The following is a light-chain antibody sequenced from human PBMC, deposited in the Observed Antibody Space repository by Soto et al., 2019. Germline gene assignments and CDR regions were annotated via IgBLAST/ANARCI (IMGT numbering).Light chain of an antibody. Sequence: QSVLTQPASVSGSPGQSITISCTRTSSDIGRYNYVSWYQQHPGKAPRLVISGVNKRPSGISNRFSGSKSGNTASLTISGLQADDEAIYYCASYTSTTTLVVFGGGTKLTVL. CDR3: ASYTSTTTLVV. CDR2: GVN. V-gene: IGLV2-14*01. J-gene: IGLJ2*01. CDR1: SSDIGRYNY.